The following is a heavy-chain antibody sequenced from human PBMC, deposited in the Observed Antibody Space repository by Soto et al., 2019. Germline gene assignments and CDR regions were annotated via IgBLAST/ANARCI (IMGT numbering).Heavy chain of an antibody. V-gene: IGHV3-23*01. CDR2: VSGSGDST. CDR1: GFTFIDYA. Sequence: EVQLLESGGGLIEPGGSLRLFCAASGFTFIDYAMSWVRQAPGKGLEWVSVVSGSGDSTSYAASVRGRFTISRDNFNNMLYLQMNGLRSEDTAVYYCARESVPPNWGQGTLVTVSS. J-gene: IGHJ4*02. CDR3: ARESVPPN.